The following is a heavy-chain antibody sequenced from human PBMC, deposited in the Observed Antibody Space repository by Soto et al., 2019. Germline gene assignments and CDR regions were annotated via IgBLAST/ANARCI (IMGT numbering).Heavy chain of an antibody. J-gene: IGHJ6*02. CDR3: ARVSWREKYGMDV. CDR1: GFSVSSNY. V-gene: IGHV3-53*01. Sequence: GGSLRLSCAASGFSVSSNYMSWVRQAPGKGLEWVSVIYSGGSTYYADSVKGRFTISRDSSKNTLYLQMNSLRAEDTAVYYCARVSWREKYGMDVWGQGTTVTVSS. CDR2: IYSGGST.